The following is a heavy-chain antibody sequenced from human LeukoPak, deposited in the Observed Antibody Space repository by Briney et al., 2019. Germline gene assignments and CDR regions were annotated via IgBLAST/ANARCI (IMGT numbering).Heavy chain of an antibody. D-gene: IGHD6-13*01. V-gene: IGHV5-51*01. J-gene: IGHJ3*02. CDR1: GYSFISYW. CDR2: IYPGDSDT. CDR3: ARQAAAGTGLDAFDI. Sequence: GESLKISCKGSGYSFISYWIGWVRQMPGKGLEWMGIIYPGDSDTRYSPSFQGQVTISADKSISTAYLQWSSLKASDTAMYYCARQAAAGTGLDAFDIWGQGTMVTVSS.